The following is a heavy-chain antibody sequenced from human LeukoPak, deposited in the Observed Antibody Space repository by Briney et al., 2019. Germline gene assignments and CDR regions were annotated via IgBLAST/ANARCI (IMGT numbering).Heavy chain of an antibody. CDR3: ARDLPAYYYGSGSYYEDAFDI. V-gene: IGHV3-33*01. CDR2: IWYDGSNK. J-gene: IGHJ3*02. Sequence: GGSLRLSCAASGLTFSSYGMHWVRQAPGKGLEWVAVIWYDGSNKYYADSVKGRFTISRDNSKNTLYLQMNSLRAEDTAVYYCARDLPAYYYGSGSYYEDAFDIWGQGTMVTVSS. CDR1: GLTFSSYG. D-gene: IGHD3-10*01.